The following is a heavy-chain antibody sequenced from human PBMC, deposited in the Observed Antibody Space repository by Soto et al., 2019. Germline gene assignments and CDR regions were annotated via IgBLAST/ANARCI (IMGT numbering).Heavy chain of an antibody. V-gene: IGHV3-33*01. Sequence: HPGGSLRLSCAASGFTFSSYGMHWVRQAPGKGLEWVAVIWYDGSNKYYADSVKGRFTISRDNSKNTLYLQMNSLRAEDTAVYYCAGDYGDYWNFDYWGQGTLVTVSS. CDR1: GFTFSSYG. D-gene: IGHD4-17*01. CDR2: IWYDGSNK. CDR3: AGDYGDYWNFDY. J-gene: IGHJ4*02.